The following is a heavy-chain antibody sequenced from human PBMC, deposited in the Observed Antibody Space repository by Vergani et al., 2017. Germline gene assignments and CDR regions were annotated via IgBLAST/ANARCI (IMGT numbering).Heavy chain of an antibody. CDR2: IYYSGST. CDR1: GGSISSSSYY. Sequence: QLQLQESGPGLVKPSETLSLTCTVSGGSISSSSYYWGWIRQPPGKGLEWIGSIYYSGSTYYNPSLKSRVTISVDTSKNQFSLKLSSVTAADTAVYYCARHRDVLLWFGELLLHAFDTWGQGTMVTVSS. D-gene: IGHD3-10*01. CDR3: ARHRDVLLWFGELLLHAFDT. V-gene: IGHV4-39*01. J-gene: IGHJ3*02.